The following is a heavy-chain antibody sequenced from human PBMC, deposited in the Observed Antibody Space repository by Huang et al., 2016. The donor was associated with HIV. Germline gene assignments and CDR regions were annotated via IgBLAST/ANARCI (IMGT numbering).Heavy chain of an antibody. CDR3: ARDTYYTDIWKRNDASFL. J-gene: IGHJ3*01. D-gene: IGHD3-22*01. Sequence: QVQLVQSGGEVKQPGASVRVSCKASGYDFGSYGRSWVRQAPGQGCGWLGWIGSDSRDTRTAQKFQGRVTMTTDRSATTTYMELRSLRYDDTAVYYCARDTYYTDIWKRNDASFLWGQGTMITVYS. CDR2: IGSDSRDT. CDR1: GYDFGSYG. V-gene: IGHV1-18*01.